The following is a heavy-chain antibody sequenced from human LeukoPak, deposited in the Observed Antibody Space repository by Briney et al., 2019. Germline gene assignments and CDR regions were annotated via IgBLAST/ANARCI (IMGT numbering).Heavy chain of an antibody. CDR3: ARDQLIRLRYYYMDV. CDR2: ISSSSSTI. Sequence: PGGSLRLSCAASGFTFSSYSMNWVRQAPGKGLEWVSYISSSSSTIYYADSVKGRFTISRDNAKNSLYLQMNSLRAEDTAVYYCARDQLIRLRYYYMDVWGKGTTVTISS. D-gene: IGHD2-8*01. J-gene: IGHJ6*03. CDR1: GFTFSSYS. V-gene: IGHV3-48*04.